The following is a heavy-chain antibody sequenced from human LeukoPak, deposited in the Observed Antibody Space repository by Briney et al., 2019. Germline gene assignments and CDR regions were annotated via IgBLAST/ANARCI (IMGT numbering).Heavy chain of an antibody. CDR3: ATPGRIAVAGQFDY. CDR2: IYYGGST. D-gene: IGHD6-19*01. CDR1: GGSISSSSYY. J-gene: IGHJ4*02. Sequence: PSETLSLTCTVSGGSISSSSYYWGWIRQPPGKGLEWIGSIYYGGSTYYNPSLKSRVTISVDTSKNQFSLMLNSVTAADTAVYYCATPGRIAVAGQFDYWGQGTLVAVSS. V-gene: IGHV4-39*01.